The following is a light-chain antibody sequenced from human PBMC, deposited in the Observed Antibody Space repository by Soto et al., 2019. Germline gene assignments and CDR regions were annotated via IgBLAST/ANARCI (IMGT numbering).Light chain of an antibody. V-gene: IGLV6-57*04. CDR1: SGSIASNY. J-gene: IGLJ2*01. Sequence: NFMLTQPHSVSESPGKTVTISCTRSSGSIASNYVQWYQQRPGSAPTTVIYEDNQRPSGVPDRFSGSIDSSSNSASLTLSGLETEDEADYYCQSYDSSNVVFGGGTKLTVI. CDR3: QSYDSSNVV. CDR2: EDN.